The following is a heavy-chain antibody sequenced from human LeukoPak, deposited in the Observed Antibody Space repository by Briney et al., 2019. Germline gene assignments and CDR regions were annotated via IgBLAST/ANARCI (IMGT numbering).Heavy chain of an antibody. CDR3: ERVYYYASGSNFFDY. D-gene: IGHD3-10*01. CDR2: IYYSGST. CDR1: GGSISSYY. V-gene: IGHV4-59*08. J-gene: IGHJ4*02. Sequence: SSETLSLTCTVSGGSISSYYWSWIRQPPGKGLEWIGYIYYSGSTNYNPSLKSRVTISVDTSKNQFSLKVRSVTAADTALYYCERVYYYASGSNFFDYWGQGTLVTVSS.